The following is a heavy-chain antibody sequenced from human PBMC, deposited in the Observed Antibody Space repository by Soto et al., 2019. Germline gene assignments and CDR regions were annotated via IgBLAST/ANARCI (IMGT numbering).Heavy chain of an antibody. CDR2: IYYSGST. CDR3: ARHRGPMVRGVITNWFDP. V-gene: IGHV4-39*01. Sequence: SETLSLAGTVSGGSISSSSYYWGWILQPPGKGLEWIGSIYYSGSTYYNPSRKSRVTISVDTSKNQFSLKLSSVTAADTAVYYCARHRGPMVRGVITNWFDPWGQGTLVTVSS. J-gene: IGHJ5*02. CDR1: GGSISSSSYY. D-gene: IGHD3-10*01.